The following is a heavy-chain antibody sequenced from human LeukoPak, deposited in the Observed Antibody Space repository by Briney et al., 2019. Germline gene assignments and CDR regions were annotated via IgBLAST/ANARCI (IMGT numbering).Heavy chain of an antibody. CDR2: IKEDGSEK. J-gene: IGHJ4*01. CDR3: ARDGSSRPSEY. CDR1: GFTFSDYL. V-gene: IGHV3-7*01. Sequence: GGSLRLSCATSGFTFSDYLMTWVRQAPGKGLEWVANIKEDGSEKYYVDSVKGRFTISRDNARKSLYLQMNSLRVDDTAMYYCARDGSSRPSEYWGHGILVTVSS. D-gene: IGHD6-6*01.